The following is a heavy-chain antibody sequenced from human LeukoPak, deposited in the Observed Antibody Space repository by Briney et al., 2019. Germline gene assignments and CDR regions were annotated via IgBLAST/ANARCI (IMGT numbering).Heavy chain of an antibody. CDR3: ARDVVEWEPNNWFDP. J-gene: IGHJ5*02. V-gene: IGHV1-69*13. CDR2: IIPIFGTA. D-gene: IGHD1-26*01. CDR1: GGTFSIYA. Sequence: EASVNVSCTASGGTFSIYAISWVRQAPGQGLEWMGGIIPIFGTANYAQKFQGRVTITADESTSTAYMELSSLRSEDTAVYYCARDVVEWEPNNWFDPWGQGTLVTVSS.